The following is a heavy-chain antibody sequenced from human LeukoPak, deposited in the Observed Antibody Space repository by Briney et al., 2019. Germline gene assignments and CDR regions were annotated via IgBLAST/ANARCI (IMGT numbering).Heavy chain of an antibody. CDR2: IYYSGST. J-gene: IGHJ4*02. CDR3: ARGFYDSSGYSSPFDS. CDR1: GDSISSNY. Sequence: SETLSLTCTVSGDSISSNYWNWIRQTPGKGLEWIGYIYYSGSTNYDPSLKSRVTMSIDTSKNQFSLKLSSVTAADTAVYYCARGFYDSSGYSSPFDSWGQGTRVTVSS. V-gene: IGHV4-59*08. D-gene: IGHD3-22*01.